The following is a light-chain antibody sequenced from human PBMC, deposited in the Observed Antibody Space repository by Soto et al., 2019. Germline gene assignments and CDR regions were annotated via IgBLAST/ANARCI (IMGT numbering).Light chain of an antibody. J-gene: IGLJ1*01. V-gene: IGLV3-1*01. Sequence: SYELTQPPSVSVSPGQTASITCSGDKLGDKYACWYQQKPGQSPVLVIYQDSKRPSGIPERFSGSNSGNTATLTISGTQAMDEADYYCQAWDSSINYVFGTGTKVPS. CDR3: QAWDSSINYV. CDR2: QDS. CDR1: KLGDKY.